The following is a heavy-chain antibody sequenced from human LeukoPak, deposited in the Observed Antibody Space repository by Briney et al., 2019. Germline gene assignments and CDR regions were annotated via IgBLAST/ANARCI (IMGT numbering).Heavy chain of an antibody. V-gene: IGHV4-59*08. CDR1: GGSIGTNY. J-gene: IGHJ4*02. CDR2: IYYTGAT. Sequence: SETLSLTCTVSGGSIGTNYWTWIRQPPGKGLEYIGYIYYTGATNYNPSLKSRVTMSVDTSKNQFSLRLSSVTAADTAVYFCAKYGNSGWVIGYWGQGTLVTVSS. D-gene: IGHD6-19*01. CDR3: AKYGNSGWVIGY.